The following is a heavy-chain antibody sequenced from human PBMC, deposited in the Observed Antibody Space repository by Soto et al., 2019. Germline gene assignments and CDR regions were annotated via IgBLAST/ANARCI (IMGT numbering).Heavy chain of an antibody. J-gene: IGHJ6*02. CDR2: INHSGST. Sequence: QVQLQQWGAGLLKPSETLSLTCAVYGGSFSGYYWSWIRQPPGKGLEWIGEINHSGSTNYNPSLKSRVPISVDTSKNQFSLKLSSVTAADTALYYCARYLAVADPYGMDVWGQGTTVTVSS. CDR1: GGSFSGYY. D-gene: IGHD6-19*01. CDR3: ARYLAVADPYGMDV. V-gene: IGHV4-34*01.